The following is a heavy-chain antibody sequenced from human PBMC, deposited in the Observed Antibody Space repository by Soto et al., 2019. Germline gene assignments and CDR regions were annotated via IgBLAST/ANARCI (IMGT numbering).Heavy chain of an antibody. D-gene: IGHD6-6*01. Sequence: GGSLRLSCAASGFTFSSYGMHWVRQAPGKGLEWMAVVSYDGSNKYYGDSVKGRFTISRNNSKDTVDLQMNSLRSEXADVYYCAKAGRWIAARPLGYWCQGILVTVSS. J-gene: IGHJ4*02. CDR3: AKAGRWIAARPLGY. V-gene: IGHV3-30*18. CDR2: VSYDGSNK. CDR1: GFTFSSYG.